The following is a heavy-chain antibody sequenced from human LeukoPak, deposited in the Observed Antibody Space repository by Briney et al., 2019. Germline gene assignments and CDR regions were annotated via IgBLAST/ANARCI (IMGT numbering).Heavy chain of an antibody. D-gene: IGHD4-17*01. V-gene: IGHV4-34*01. CDR1: GGSFSGYY. J-gene: IGHJ5*02. CDR2: INHSGST. CDR3: ARVAVTTRNWFDP. Sequence: SETLSLTCAVYGGSFSGYYWSWIRQPPGKGLEWIGEINHSGSTYYNASLKSQVSISIDTSKNQFSLRLTSVTAADTAVYYCARVAVTTRNWFDPWGQGTLVTVSS.